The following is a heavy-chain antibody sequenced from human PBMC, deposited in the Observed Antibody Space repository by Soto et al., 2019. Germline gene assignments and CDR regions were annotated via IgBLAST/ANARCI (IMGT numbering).Heavy chain of an antibody. CDR2: ISSDGSEK. D-gene: IGHD4-17*01. CDR1: GFTFSNYS. Sequence: SLSLSCVACGFTFSNYSMHWVRQAPGKGLGWVAVISSDGSEKYYLDSVRDRFTISRDNSKDTLYLQMNNLRPEDTAMYYCANYWTTLTTGFDFWGQGALVTASS. CDR3: ANYWTTLTTGFDF. V-gene: IGHV3-30*18. J-gene: IGHJ4*02.